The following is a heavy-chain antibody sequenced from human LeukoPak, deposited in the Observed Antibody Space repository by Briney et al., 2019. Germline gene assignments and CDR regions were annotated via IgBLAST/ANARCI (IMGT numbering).Heavy chain of an antibody. CDR1: GFTFITYW. D-gene: IGHD5-24*01. CDR3: AGGRDVYRY. J-gene: IGHJ4*02. Sequence: GGSLRLSCAASGFTFITYWMTWVRQAPGKGLEWVANIKQDGSEKYYVDSVKGRFTISIDNAKNSLYLQMNSLRAEDTAVYYCAGGRDVYRYWGQGTLVTVSS. CDR2: IKQDGSEK. V-gene: IGHV3-7*01.